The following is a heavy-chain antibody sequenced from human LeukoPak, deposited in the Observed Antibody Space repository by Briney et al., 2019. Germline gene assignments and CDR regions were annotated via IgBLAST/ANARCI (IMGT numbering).Heavy chain of an antibody. V-gene: IGHV3-21*01. J-gene: IGHJ3*02. D-gene: IGHD5-12*01. CDR1: GFTFSSYS. Sequence: GVSLRLSCAASGFTFSSYSMNWVRQAPVKGLEWVSSITSSSSYIYYADSVQGRFTISRDNSKNMLYLQMNSLRAEDTAVYYCAQHAMATITGDAFDIWGQGTMVTVSS. CDR2: ITSSSSYI. CDR3: AQHAMATITGDAFDI.